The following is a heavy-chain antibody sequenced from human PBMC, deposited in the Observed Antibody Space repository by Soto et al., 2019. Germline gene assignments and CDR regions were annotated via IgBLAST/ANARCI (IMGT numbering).Heavy chain of an antibody. CDR1: GASIGTNNW. CDR2: VYHSGTT. V-gene: IGHV4-4*02. Sequence: SETLSLTCAASGASIGTNNWWSWVRQPPGKGLEWIGEVYHSGTTNCNPSLKSRVTISIDKSKNQFSLTLTSMTAADTALYYCAVPGRGDFDYWSQGTLVTVSS. D-gene: IGHD5-12*01. CDR3: AVPGRGDFDY. J-gene: IGHJ4*02.